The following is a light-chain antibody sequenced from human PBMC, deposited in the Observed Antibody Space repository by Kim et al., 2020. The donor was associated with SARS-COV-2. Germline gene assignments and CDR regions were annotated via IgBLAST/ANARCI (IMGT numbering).Light chain of an antibody. V-gene: IGLV3-21*04. CDR1: NIGSKS. CDR3: QVWDSSSDHVV. CDR2: YDS. Sequence: APGKAARIACGGNNIGSKSVHWYQQKPGKAPVLVIYYDSDRPSGIPERFSGSKSGNTATLTISRVEAGDEADYYCQVWDSSSDHVVFGGGTQLTVL. J-gene: IGLJ2*01.